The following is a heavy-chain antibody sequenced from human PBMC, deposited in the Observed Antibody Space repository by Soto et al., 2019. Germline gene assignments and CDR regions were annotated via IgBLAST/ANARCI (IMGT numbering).Heavy chain of an antibody. Sequence: GGSLRLSCAASGFTFSNAWMNWVRQAPGKGLEWVGRIKSKTDGGTTDYAAPVKGRFTTSRDDSKNTLYLQMNSLKTEDTAVYYCTTPLCTNGVCYTVYWGQGTLVTVSS. CDR2: IKSKTDGGTT. CDR3: TTPLCTNGVCYTVY. CDR1: GFTFSNAW. V-gene: IGHV3-15*07. D-gene: IGHD2-8*01. J-gene: IGHJ4*02.